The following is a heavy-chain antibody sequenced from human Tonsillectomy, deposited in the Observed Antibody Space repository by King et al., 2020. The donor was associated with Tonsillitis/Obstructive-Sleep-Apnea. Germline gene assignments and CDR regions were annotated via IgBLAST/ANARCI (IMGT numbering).Heavy chain of an antibody. J-gene: IGHJ4*02. Sequence: VQLVESGGGLVQPGGSLRLSCAASGFTFSSSYSMSWVRQAPGKGLEWVSYITSSSSTIYYADSVKGRLTISRDNAKNSLFLQMNSLRDEDTAVYYCARTGDLDFWGQGTLVTVSS. CDR1: GFTFSSSYS. V-gene: IGHV3-48*02. CDR2: ITSSSSTI. D-gene: IGHD7-27*01. CDR3: ARTGDLDF.